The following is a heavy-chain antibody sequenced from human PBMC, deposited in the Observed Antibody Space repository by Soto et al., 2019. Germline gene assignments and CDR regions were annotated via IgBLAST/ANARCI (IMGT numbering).Heavy chain of an antibody. D-gene: IGHD3-22*01. CDR2: TRASGSST. CDR1: GFTLSSSA. Sequence: AESLRLSCVASGFTLSSSAMSCVRQAQGKGLEWDACTRASGSSTYYANSVTGRFTISTDNSTNTLSLQMYCLCAEAAVVVYVVMDAGRYDTSIYYYVVRGNVFDIWGRGTLVTVSS. J-gene: IGHJ4*01. V-gene: IGHV3-23*01. CDR3: VMDAGRYDTSIYYYVVRGNVFDI.